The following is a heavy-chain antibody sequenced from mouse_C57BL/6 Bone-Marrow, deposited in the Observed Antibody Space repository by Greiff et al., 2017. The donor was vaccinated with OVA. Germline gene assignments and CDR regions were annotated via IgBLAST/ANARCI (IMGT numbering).Heavy chain of an antibody. CDR3: ARHEVHDGYYEYFDY. V-gene: IGHV1-62-2*01. J-gene: IGHJ2*01. CDR2: FYPGSGSI. CDR1: GYTFTEYT. Sequence: QVHVKQSGAELVKPGASVKLSCKASGYTFTEYTIHWVKQRSGQGLEWIGWFYPGSGSIKYNEKFKDKATLTADKSSSTGYMELSRLTSEDSAVYFCARHEVHDGYYEYFDYWGQGTTLTVSS. D-gene: IGHD2-3*01.